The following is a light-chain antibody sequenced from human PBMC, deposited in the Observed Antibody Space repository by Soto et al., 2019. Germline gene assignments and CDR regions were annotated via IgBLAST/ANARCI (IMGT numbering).Light chain of an antibody. CDR2: DAS. CDR1: QSVSSY. J-gene: IGKJ1*01. Sequence: EIVLTQSPATLSLSPGERATLSCRASQSVSSYLAWYQQKPGQAPRLLIYDASNRATGIPDRCSGSGSETELTLNISGKQSEDSGVYSCLHHEPWPWTVGQGTK. CDR3: LHHEPWPWT. V-gene: IGKV3-11*01.